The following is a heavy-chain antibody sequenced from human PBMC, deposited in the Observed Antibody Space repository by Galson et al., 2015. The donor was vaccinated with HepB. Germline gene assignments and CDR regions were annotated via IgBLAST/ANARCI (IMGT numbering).Heavy chain of an antibody. J-gene: IGHJ4*02. CDR2: IIPIFGRA. Sequence: SVKVSCKASGGTFSSYAISWVRQAPGQGLEWMGGIIPIFGRANYAQKFQGRVTITADESTSTAYMELSSLRSEDTAVYYCARDSEMVRGAPGYWGQGTLVTVSS. CDR1: GGTFSSYA. V-gene: IGHV1-69*13. CDR3: ARDSEMVRGAPGY. D-gene: IGHD3-10*01.